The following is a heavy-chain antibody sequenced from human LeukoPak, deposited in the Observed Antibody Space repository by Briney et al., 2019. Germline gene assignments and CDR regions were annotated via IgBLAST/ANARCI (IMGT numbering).Heavy chain of an antibody. V-gene: IGHV4-34*01. J-gene: IGHJ4*02. Sequence: SETLSLTCAVYGGSFSGYYWSWIRQPPGKGLEWIGEINHSGSTNYNPSLKSRVTISVDTSKNQFSLKLGSVTAADTAVYYCARGPSGSYYNYWGQGTLVTVSS. D-gene: IGHD1-26*01. CDR1: GGSFSGYY. CDR2: INHSGST. CDR3: ARGPSGSYYNY.